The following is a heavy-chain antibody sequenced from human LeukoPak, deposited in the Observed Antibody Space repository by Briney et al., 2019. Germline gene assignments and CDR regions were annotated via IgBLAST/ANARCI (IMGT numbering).Heavy chain of an antibody. D-gene: IGHD1-7*01. CDR2: ISGSGGST. J-gene: IGHJ4*02. V-gene: IGHV3-23*01. Sequence: GGSLRLSCAASGSTFSSQALSWVRQAPGKGLEWVSAISGSGGSTYYADSVKGRFTISRDNSKNTLYLQMNSLRAEDTAVYYCAKLGGNWNYVADYWGQGTLVTVSS. CDR3: AKLGGNWNYVADY. CDR1: GSTFSSQA.